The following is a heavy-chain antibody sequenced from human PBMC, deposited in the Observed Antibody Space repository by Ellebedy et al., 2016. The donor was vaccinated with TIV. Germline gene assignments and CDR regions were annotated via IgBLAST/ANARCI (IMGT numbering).Heavy chain of an antibody. V-gene: IGHV3-21*01. D-gene: IGHD6-19*01. CDR1: GFTFSSYS. J-gene: IGHJ6*02. CDR2: ISSSSSYI. CDR3: ARDSPPSGWDLTYYYYGMDV. Sequence: GGSLRLXCAASGFTFSSYSMNWVRQAPGKGLEWVSSISSSSSYIYYADSVKGRFPISRDNAKNSLYLQMNSLRAEDTAVYYCARDSPPSGWDLTYYYYGMDVWGQGTTVTVSS.